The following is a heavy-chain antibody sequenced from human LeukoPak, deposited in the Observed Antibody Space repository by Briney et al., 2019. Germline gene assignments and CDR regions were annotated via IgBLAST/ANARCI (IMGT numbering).Heavy chain of an antibody. D-gene: IGHD2-2*01. CDR1: GYTFTSYG. CDR3: ARSRGYCSSTSCSPGGY. J-gene: IGHJ4*02. Sequence: ASVKVSCMASGYTFTSYGISWVRQAPGQGLEWMGWISAYNGNTNYAQKLQGRVTMTTDTSTSTAYMELRSLRSDDTAVYYCARSRGYCSSTSCSPGGYWGQGTLVTVSS. V-gene: IGHV1-18*01. CDR2: ISAYNGNT.